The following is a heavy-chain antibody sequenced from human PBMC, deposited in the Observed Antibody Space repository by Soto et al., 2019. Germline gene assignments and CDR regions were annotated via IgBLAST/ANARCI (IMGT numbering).Heavy chain of an antibody. D-gene: IGHD6-6*01. CDR3: ARGRSYSSSSVLGY. V-gene: IGHV1-18*01. Sequence: SVKVSCKASGYTFTSYGISWVRQAPGQGLEWMGWISAYNGNTNYAQKLQGRVTMTTDTSTSTAYMQLRSLRSDDTAVYYCARGRSYSSSSVLGYWGQGTLVTVSS. CDR2: ISAYNGNT. CDR1: GYTFTSYG. J-gene: IGHJ4*02.